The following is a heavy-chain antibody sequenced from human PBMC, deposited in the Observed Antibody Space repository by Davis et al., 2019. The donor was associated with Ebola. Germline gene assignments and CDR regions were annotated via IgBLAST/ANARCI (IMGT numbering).Heavy chain of an antibody. CDR2: IDHYGNA. CDR3: ARDSGSYLDWFDH. J-gene: IGHJ5*02. D-gene: IGHD1-26*01. CDR1: GYSFSSGYY. Sequence: PGGSLRLSCAVSGYSFSSGYYWGWIRQPPGKGLECIGNIDHYGNAFYNPSLKSRLTISIDTSKSQFSLQLGSVTAADTALYFCARDSGSYLDWFDHWGQGALVTVSS. V-gene: IGHV4-38-2*01.